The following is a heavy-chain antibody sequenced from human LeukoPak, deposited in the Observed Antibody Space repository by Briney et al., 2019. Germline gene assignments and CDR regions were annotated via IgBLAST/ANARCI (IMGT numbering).Heavy chain of an antibody. D-gene: IGHD2-21*02. CDR3: ARGGYCGGDCSFYY. Sequence: PSETLSLTCTVSGGSICRGSYYWSSIRQPAGKGLEWVGRIYISGSTNYNPSRKSRPTKSVDTSNNQLSLKLISVTAADTAVYYCARGGYCGGDCSFYYWGQGTLVTVSS. V-gene: IGHV4-61*02. J-gene: IGHJ4*02. CDR2: IYISGST. CDR1: GGSICRGSYY.